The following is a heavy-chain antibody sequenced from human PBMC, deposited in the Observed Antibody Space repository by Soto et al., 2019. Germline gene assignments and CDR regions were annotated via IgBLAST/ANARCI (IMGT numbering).Heavy chain of an antibody. CDR1: GGSVSSYY. CDR2: VYYSGST. V-gene: IGHV4-59*08. J-gene: IGHJ4*02. Sequence: PSETLSLTCTVSGGSVSSYYWSWIRQFPGKGLEWIGYVYYSGSTKFRPSLKSRVTISVDTSKNQFSLKVSSATAADTAVYYCARHSNRNYGLYYFDYWGLGALVTVSS. D-gene: IGHD4-4*01. CDR3: ARHSNRNYGLYYFDY.